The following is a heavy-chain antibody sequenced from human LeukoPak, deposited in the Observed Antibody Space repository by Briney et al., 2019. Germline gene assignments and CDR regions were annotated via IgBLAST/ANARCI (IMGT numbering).Heavy chain of an antibody. V-gene: IGHV4-30-2*01. D-gene: IGHD3-10*01. CDR1: GGSISSGGYS. Sequence: PSQTLSLTCAVSGGSISSGGYSWSWIRQPPGKGLEWIGYIYHSGSTYYNPSLKSRVTISVDRSKNQFSLKLSSVTAADTAVYYCARVVGSGSYSNNWFDPWGQGTLVTASS. CDR2: IYHSGST. CDR3: ARVVGSGSYSNNWFDP. J-gene: IGHJ5*02.